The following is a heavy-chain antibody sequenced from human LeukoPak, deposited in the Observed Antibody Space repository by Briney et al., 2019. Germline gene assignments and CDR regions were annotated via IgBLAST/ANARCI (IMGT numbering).Heavy chain of an antibody. CDR2: FDPEDGET. CDR1: GYTLTELS. V-gene: IGHV1-24*01. J-gene: IGHJ4*02. CDR3: AGTYYYDSSGYYPLDY. Sequence: GASVKVSCKVSGYTLTELSMHWVRQAPGKGLEWMGGFDPEDGETIYAQKFQGRVTMTEDTSTDTAYMELSSLRSEDTAVYYCAGTYYYDSSGYYPLDYWGQGTLVTVSS. D-gene: IGHD3-22*01.